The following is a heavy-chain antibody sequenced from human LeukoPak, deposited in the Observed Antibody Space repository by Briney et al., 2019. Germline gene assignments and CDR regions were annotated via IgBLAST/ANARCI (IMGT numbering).Heavy chain of an antibody. CDR2: ISYDGSNK. J-gene: IGHJ4*02. Sequence: GGSQRLSCAASGFTFSSYAMHWVRQAPGKGLEWVAVISYDGSNKYYADSVKGRFTISRDNSKNTLYLQMNSLRAEDTAVYYCASSAARLTYTVAGWGQGTLVTVSS. CDR1: GFTFSSYA. CDR3: ASSAARLTYTVAG. V-gene: IGHV3-30-3*01. D-gene: IGHD6-6*01.